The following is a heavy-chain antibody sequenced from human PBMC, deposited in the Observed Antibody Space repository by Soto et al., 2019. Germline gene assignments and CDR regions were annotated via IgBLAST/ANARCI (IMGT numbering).Heavy chain of an antibody. CDR2: ISAYNGNT. D-gene: IGHD3-10*01. CDR3: AREERIYLWLGGYYYGMDG. CDR1: GYSFSFYG. J-gene: IGHJ6*01. Sequence: ASVKVSCKASGYSFSFYGINWVRQAPGQGLEWMGWISAYNGNTNYAQKLQGRVTMTTDTSTSTAYMELRSLRSDDTAVYYCAREERIYLWLGGYYYGMDGWGQGTTVNVAS. V-gene: IGHV1-18*01.